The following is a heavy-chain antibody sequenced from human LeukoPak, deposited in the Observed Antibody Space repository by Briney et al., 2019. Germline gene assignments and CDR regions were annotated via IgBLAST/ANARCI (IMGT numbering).Heavy chain of an antibody. J-gene: IGHJ6*03. CDR3: ARSAKHYYYYYMDV. V-gene: IGHV1-8*01. CDR2: MNPNSGNT. Sequence: EASVKVSCKASGYTFTSYDINWVRQATGQGLEWMGWMNPNSGNTGYAQKFQGRVTMTRNTSISTAYMELSSLRSEDTDVYYCARSAKHYYYYYMDVWGKGTTVTVSS. CDR1: GYTFTSYD.